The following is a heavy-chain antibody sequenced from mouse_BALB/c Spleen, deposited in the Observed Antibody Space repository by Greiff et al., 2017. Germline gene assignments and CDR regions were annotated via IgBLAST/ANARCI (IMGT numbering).Heavy chain of an antibody. Sequence: ESGPGLVKPSQSLSLTCSVTGYSITSGYYWNWIRQFPGNKLEWMGYISYDGSNNYNPSLKNRISITRDTSKNQFFLKLNSVTTEDTATYYCAREGGRGAYWGQGTLVTVSA. J-gene: IGHJ3*01. V-gene: IGHV3-6*02. CDR3: AREGGRGAY. CDR1: GYSITSGYY. CDR2: ISYDGSN. D-gene: IGHD3-3*01.